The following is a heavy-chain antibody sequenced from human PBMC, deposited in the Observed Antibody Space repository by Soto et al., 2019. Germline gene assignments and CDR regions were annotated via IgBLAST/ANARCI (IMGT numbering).Heavy chain of an antibody. J-gene: IGHJ4*02. CDR2: IFHSGST. CDR1: SGSISSSNW. Sequence: QVQLQESGPGLVKPSWTLSLTCAVSSGSISSSNWWGWVRQHPGKGLERIGEIFHSGSTIYNPFLKSRFTLSIDKSKILFSLKLSSGTAAETAVYYCASVRYSSGWQIHYRGQCSLVTV. V-gene: IGHV4-4*02. D-gene: IGHD6-19*01. CDR3: ASVRYSSGWQIHY.